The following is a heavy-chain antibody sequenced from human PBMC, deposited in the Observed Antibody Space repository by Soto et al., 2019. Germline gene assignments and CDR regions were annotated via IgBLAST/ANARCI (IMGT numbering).Heavy chain of an antibody. CDR2: IIPILGIA. CDR1: GGTFSSYT. D-gene: IGHD2-2*02. V-gene: IGHV1-69*04. J-gene: IGHJ4*02. Sequence: ASVKVSCKASGGTFSSYTISWVRQAPGQGLEWMGRIIPILGIANYAQKFQGRVTITADKSTSTAYMELSSLRSEDTAVYYCARERYCSSTSCYTAMPLYYRGQGTLVTVSS. CDR3: ARERYCSSTSCYTAMPLYY.